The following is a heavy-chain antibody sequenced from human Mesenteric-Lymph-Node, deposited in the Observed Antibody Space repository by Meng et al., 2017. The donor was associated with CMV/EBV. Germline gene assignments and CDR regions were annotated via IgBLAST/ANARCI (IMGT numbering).Heavy chain of an antibody. CDR1: GGSISSSN. V-gene: IGHV3-23*01. CDR2: ISGSGGST. D-gene: IGHD6-13*01. J-gene: IGHJ4*02. Sequence: ETLSLTCAVSGGSISSSNWWSWVRQPPGKGLEWVSAISGSGGSTYYADSVKGRFTISRDNSKNTLYLQMNSLRAEDTAVYYCAKVRGPLAYWGQGTLVTVSS. CDR3: AKVRGPLAY.